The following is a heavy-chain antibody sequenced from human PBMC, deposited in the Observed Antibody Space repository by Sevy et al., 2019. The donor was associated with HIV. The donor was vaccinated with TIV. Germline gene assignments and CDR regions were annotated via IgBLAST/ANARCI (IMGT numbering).Heavy chain of an antibody. CDR2: INPSGGST. CDR1: GYTFTSYY. J-gene: IGHJ4*02. Sequence: ASVKVSCKASGYTFTSYYMHWVRQAPGQGLEWMGIINPSGGSTSYAQKFQGRVTMTRDTSTSTVYMELSSLGSEDTAVYYCARARLARPIYDYWGQGTLVTVSS. V-gene: IGHV1-46*01. D-gene: IGHD6-25*01. CDR3: ARARLARPIYDY.